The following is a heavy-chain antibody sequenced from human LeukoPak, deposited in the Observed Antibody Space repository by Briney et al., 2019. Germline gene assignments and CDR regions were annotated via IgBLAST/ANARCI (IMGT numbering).Heavy chain of an antibody. CDR2: ISYDGSNK. CDR1: GFTFSSYG. V-gene: IGHV3-30*18. D-gene: IGHD3-22*01. CDR3: AKEGLYDSSGYPFDY. J-gene: IGHJ4*02. Sequence: PGGSLRLSCAASGFTFSSYGMHWVRQAPGKGLEWVAVISYDGSNKYYADSVKGRFTIPRDNSKNTLYLQMNSLRAEDTAVYYCAKEGLYDSSGYPFDYWGQGTLVTVSS.